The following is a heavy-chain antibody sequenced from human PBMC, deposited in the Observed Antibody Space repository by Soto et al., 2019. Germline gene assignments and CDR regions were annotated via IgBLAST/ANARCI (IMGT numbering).Heavy chain of an antibody. J-gene: IGHJ4*02. CDR2: ISYDGSNK. CDR3: ANGGGITVTTTFDY. Sequence: GGSLRLSCAASGFTFSSYGMHWVRQAPGKGLEWVAVISYDGSNKYYADSVKGRFTISRDNSKNTLDLQMKSLRAEDRAVYYCANGGGITVTTTFDYWGQGTLVTVSS. D-gene: IGHD4-17*01. CDR1: GFTFSSYG. V-gene: IGHV3-30*18.